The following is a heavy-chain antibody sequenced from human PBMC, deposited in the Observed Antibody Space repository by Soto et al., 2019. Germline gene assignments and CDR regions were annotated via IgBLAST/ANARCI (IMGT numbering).Heavy chain of an antibody. CDR3: ASLGGYYGSPPYYYGMDV. J-gene: IGHJ6*02. CDR1: GYSFTSYW. D-gene: IGHD3-10*01. CDR2: TYPGDSDT. V-gene: IGHV5-51*01. Sequence: GESLKISCKGSGYSFTSYWIGWVRQMPGKGLEWMGITYPGDSDTRYSPSFQGQVTISADKSISTAYLQWSSLKASDTAMYYCASLGGYYGSPPYYYGMDVWGQGTTVTVSS.